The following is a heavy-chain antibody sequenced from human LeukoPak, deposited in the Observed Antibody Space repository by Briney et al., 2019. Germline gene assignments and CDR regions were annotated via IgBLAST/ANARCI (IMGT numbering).Heavy chain of an antibody. CDR2: MNPNSGDT. CDR3: ARYVPIAAAGTLFDY. V-gene: IGHV1-2*06. CDR1: GYTFSDYY. J-gene: IGHJ4*02. Sequence: ASLKVSCKASGYTFSDYYIHWVRQAPGQGLEWMGRMNPNSGDTKFAQKFQGRVTMTTDTSTSTAYMELRSLRSDDTAVYYCARYVPIAAAGTLFDYWGQGTLVTVSS. D-gene: IGHD6-13*01.